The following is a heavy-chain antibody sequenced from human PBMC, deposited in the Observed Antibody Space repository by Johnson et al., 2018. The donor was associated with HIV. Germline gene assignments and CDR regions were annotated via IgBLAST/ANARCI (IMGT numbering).Heavy chain of an antibody. J-gene: IGHJ3*02. CDR3: ARGVEMATIRDVGDAFDI. V-gene: IGHV3-11*04. Sequence: QVQLVESGGGLVKPGGSLRLSCAASGFTFNDYYMTWVRQAPGKGLECVSYISSSATAIYYTDSVKGRFTISRDNAESSLHLQMNSLRAEDTAVYYCARGVEMATIRDVGDAFDIWGQGTMVTVSS. CDR2: ISSSATAI. D-gene: IGHD5-24*01. CDR1: GFTFNDYY.